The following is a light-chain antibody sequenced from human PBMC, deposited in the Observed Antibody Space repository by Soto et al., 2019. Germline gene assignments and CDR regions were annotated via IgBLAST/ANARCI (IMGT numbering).Light chain of an antibody. J-gene: IGKJ5*01. CDR1: QDISNY. Sequence: DIQMTQSPSSLSSSVGDIFTITCQASQDISNYLNWYQQKPGKAPKLLIYDASNLETGVPSRFSGSGSGTDFTFTISSLQPEDVATYYCQKYNSAPLTFGQGTRLEIK. CDR2: DAS. V-gene: IGKV1-33*01. CDR3: QKYNSAPLT.